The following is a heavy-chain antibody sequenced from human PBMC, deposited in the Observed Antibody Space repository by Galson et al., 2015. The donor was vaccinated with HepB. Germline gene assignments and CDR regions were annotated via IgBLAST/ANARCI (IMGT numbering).Heavy chain of an antibody. CDR2: ISGSGRSR. Sequence: SLRLSCAASGFTFSSYAMSWVRQAPGKGLEWVSAISGSGRSRYYADSVKGRFTISRDNSKSTLYLQMNSLRVEDTAVYYCAKGGSYSNYGECFDYWGQGTLVTVSS. D-gene: IGHD4-11*01. CDR1: GFTFSSYA. J-gene: IGHJ4*02. V-gene: IGHV3-23*01. CDR3: AKGGSYSNYGECFDY.